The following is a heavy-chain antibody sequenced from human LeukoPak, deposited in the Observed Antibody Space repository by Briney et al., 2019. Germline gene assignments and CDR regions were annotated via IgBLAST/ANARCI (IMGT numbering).Heavy chain of an antibody. D-gene: IGHD6-13*01. CDR3: ARDLEVIAAAGNYDY. V-gene: IGHV3-7*03. CDR2: IKQDGSEK. CDR1: GFTFSSYW. J-gene: IGHJ4*02. Sequence: GGSLRLSCAASGFTFSSYWMSWVRQAPGKGLEWVANIKQDGSEKYYVDSVKGRFTISRDNAKNSLYLQMNSLRAEDTAVYYCARDLEVIAAAGNYDYWGQGTLVPVSS.